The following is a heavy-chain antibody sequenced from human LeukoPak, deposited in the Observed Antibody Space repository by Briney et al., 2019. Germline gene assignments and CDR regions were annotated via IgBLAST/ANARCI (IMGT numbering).Heavy chain of an antibody. V-gene: IGHV3-74*01. CDR3: ARRWAVAAVDY. Sequence: PGGSLRLSCAASGFTFSIFWMHWVRRAPGKGPVWVSRINSDGSSTDYADSVKGRSTISRDNAKNTLYLQMNSLRTEDTAVYYCARRWAVAAVDYWGQGTLVTVSS. CDR1: GFTFSIFW. J-gene: IGHJ4*02. D-gene: IGHD6-19*01. CDR2: INSDGSST.